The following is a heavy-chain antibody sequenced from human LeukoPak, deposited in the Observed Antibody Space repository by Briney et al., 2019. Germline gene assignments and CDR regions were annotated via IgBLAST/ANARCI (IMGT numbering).Heavy chain of an antibody. Sequence: GGSLRLSCAASGFTFSSYAMSWVRQAPGKGLDWVSAISGSGGSTYYADSVKGRFTISRDNSKNTLYLQMNSLRAEDTAVYYCAKAKTYDSSGYYYLDAFDIWGQGTMVTVSS. J-gene: IGHJ3*02. D-gene: IGHD3-22*01. CDR1: GFTFSSYA. CDR3: AKAKTYDSSGYYYLDAFDI. CDR2: ISGSGGST. V-gene: IGHV3-23*01.